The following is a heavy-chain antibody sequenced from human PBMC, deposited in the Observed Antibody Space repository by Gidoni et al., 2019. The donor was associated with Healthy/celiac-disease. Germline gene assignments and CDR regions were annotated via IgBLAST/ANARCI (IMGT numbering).Heavy chain of an antibody. J-gene: IGHJ3*02. D-gene: IGHD2-2*01. CDR3: AKSSSAFDI. Sequence: QVQLVESGGGVVQPGRSLRLSCEASGFTFSSYGMHWVRQAPGKGLEWVAVISYDGSNKYYADSVKGRFTISRDNSKNTLYLQMNSLRAEDTAVYYCAKSSSAFDIWGQGTMVTVSS. V-gene: IGHV3-30*18. CDR2: ISYDGSNK. CDR1: GFTFSSYG.